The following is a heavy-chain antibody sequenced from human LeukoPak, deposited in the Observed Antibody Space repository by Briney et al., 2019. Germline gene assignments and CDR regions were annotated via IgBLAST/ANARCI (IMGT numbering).Heavy chain of an antibody. CDR1: GFTFSSYW. V-gene: IGHV3-7*01. Sequence: GGSLRLSCAASGFTFSSYWMSWVRQAPGKGLEWVANIKQDGSEKYYVDSVKGRFTISRGNAKNSLYLQMSSLRAEDTAVYYCATGRDYAFTYWGQGTMVTVSS. CDR2: IKQDGSEK. D-gene: IGHD3-16*01. J-gene: IGHJ3*01. CDR3: ATGRDYAFTY.